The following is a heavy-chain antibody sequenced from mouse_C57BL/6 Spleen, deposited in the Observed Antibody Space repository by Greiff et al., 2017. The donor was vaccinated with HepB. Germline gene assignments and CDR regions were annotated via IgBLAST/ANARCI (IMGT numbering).Heavy chain of an antibody. D-gene: IGHD1-1*01. CDR2: IHPNSGST. Sequence: VQLQQPGAELVKPGASVKLSCKASGYTFTSYWMHWVKQRPGQGLEWIGMIHPNSGSTNYNEKFKSKATLTVDKSSSTAYMELRSLTSEDSAVYYCTRREYYGSSYEGYFDVWGTGTTVTVSS. V-gene: IGHV1-64*01. CDR1: GYTFTSYW. CDR3: TRREYYGSSYEGYFDV. J-gene: IGHJ1*03.